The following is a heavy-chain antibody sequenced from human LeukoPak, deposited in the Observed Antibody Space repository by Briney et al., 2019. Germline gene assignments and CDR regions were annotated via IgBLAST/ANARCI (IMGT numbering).Heavy chain of an antibody. D-gene: IGHD5-24*01. CDR3: ARGCRDGYTRNWFNP. V-gene: IGHV3-48*03. CDR2: ISSSGSTI. J-gene: IGHJ5*02. Sequence: GGSLRLSCAASGFTFSSYEMNWVRQAPGKGLEWVSYISSSGSTIYYADSVKGRFTISRDNAKNSLYLQMNSLRAEDTAVYYCARGCRDGYTRNWFNPWGQGTLVTVSS. CDR1: GFTFSSYE.